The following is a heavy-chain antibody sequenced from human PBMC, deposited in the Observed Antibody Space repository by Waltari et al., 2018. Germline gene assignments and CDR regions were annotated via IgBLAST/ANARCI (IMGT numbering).Heavy chain of an antibody. CDR1: GFTFSSYA. CDR3: AKDQVKGSSSRRYGMDV. V-gene: IGHV3-23*01. CDR2: ISGRGVST. J-gene: IGHJ6*02. D-gene: IGHD6-13*01. Sequence: EVQLLESGGGLVQPGGSLRLSCAASGFTFSSYAMSWVRQAPGKGLEWVSAISGRGVSTYYADSVKGRFTISRDNSKNTLYLQMNSLRAEDTAVYYCAKDQVKGSSSRRYGMDVWGQGTTVTVSS.